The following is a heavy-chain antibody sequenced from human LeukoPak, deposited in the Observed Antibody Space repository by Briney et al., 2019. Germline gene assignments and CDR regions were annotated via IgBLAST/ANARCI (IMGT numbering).Heavy chain of an antibody. Sequence: GGPLTLFCAASVFTDSSNYVHCVRRSPGEGREWVSVLYSAGNTFYADSVKDRFAISRDNSKNTMYLQMNRLRREDTAVYYCARAREYLAIDYWGQGTLVTVSS. D-gene: IGHD2/OR15-2a*01. V-gene: IGHV3-66*02. CDR3: ARAREYLAIDY. CDR2: LYSAGNT. CDR1: VFTDSSNY. J-gene: IGHJ4*02.